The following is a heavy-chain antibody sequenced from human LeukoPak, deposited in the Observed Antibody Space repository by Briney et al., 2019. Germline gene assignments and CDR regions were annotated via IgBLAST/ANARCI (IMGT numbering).Heavy chain of an antibody. Sequence: SETLSLTCTVSGGSISTYYWTWIRQPPGKGLEWIGEISHSGTANYNPSLKSRVTISVDKSKNLFSLRLTSVTAADTAIYYCAGVTLVRGVLDWGQGTLVTVSS. D-gene: IGHD3-10*01. V-gene: IGHV4-34*01. CDR3: AGVTLVRGVLD. J-gene: IGHJ4*02. CDR1: GGSISTYY. CDR2: ISHSGTA.